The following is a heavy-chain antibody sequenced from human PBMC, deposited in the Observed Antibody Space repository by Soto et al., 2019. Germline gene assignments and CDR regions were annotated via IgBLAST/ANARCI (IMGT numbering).Heavy chain of an antibody. Sequence: SETLSLTCTVASGSVSTYYWSWIRQPAGKGLEWIGRIFVNGNTNYNPSPRSRVTISVDTSKGQFSLNLTSVTAADTAVYFCARSGGSYNFDSWGQGILVTVSS. V-gene: IGHV4-4*07. CDR2: IFVNGNT. CDR1: SGSVSTYY. D-gene: IGHD1-1*01. CDR3: ARSGGSYNFDS. J-gene: IGHJ4*02.